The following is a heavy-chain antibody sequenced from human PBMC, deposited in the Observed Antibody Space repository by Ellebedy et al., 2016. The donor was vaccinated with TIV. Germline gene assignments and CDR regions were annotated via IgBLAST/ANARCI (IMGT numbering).Heavy chain of an antibody. Sequence: GESLKISXAASGFTFSSYAMSWVRQAPGKGLEWVSAISGSGGSTYYADSVKGRFTISRDNSKNTLYLQMNSLRAEDTAVYYCANLPVLRYFENDYWGQGTLVTVSS. CDR2: ISGSGGST. CDR3: ANLPVLRYFENDY. D-gene: IGHD3-9*01. V-gene: IGHV3-23*01. CDR1: GFTFSSYA. J-gene: IGHJ4*02.